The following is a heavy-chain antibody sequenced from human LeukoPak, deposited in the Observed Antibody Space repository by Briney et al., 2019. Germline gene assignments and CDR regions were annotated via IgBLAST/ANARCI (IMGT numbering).Heavy chain of an antibody. J-gene: IGHJ4*02. CDR2: ISGSGGST. CDR1: GFTFSSYA. Sequence: GGSLRLSCAASGFTFSSYAMSWVRQAPGKGLEWVSAISGSGGSTYYADSVKGRFTFSRDNSKNTLYLQMNSLRAEDTAVYYCAKGDFWSGYLYYFDYWGQGTLVTVSS. D-gene: IGHD3-3*01. V-gene: IGHV3-23*01. CDR3: AKGDFWSGYLYYFDY.